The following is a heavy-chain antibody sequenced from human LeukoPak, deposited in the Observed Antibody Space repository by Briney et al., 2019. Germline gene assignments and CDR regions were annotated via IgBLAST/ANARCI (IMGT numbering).Heavy chain of an antibody. V-gene: IGHV4-59*01. Sequence: ETLSLTCTGSGGSITRYYWSWIRQPPGKGLEWIGYKYYSGYTNHNPSLKTRVTISIDTSKGQFSLKLTSVTAADTAVYYCAVIGGTSDYYIDYWGQGTLVTVSS. J-gene: IGHJ4*02. D-gene: IGHD3/OR15-3a*01. CDR1: GGSITRYY. CDR3: AVIGGTSDYYIDY. CDR2: KYYSGYT.